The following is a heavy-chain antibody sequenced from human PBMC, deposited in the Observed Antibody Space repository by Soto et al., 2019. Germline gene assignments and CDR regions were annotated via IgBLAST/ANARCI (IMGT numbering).Heavy chain of an antibody. V-gene: IGHV3-23*01. CDR3: VKQRGSGKTYYYIMDV. Sequence: EVQLLESGGGLVQPGGSLRLSCETSGFSFNTYAMTWVRQAPGMGLEWVAVINYSGRTTFYAQSVKGRFTISRDNSRNTVFLQMDSLRAEDTAVYYCVKQRGSGKTYYYIMDVWGLGTTVIVSS. J-gene: IGHJ6*02. CDR2: INYSGRTT. D-gene: IGHD3-10*01. CDR1: GFSFNTYA.